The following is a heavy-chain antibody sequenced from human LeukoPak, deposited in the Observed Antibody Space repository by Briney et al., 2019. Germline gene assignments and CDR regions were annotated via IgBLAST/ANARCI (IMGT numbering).Heavy chain of an antibody. D-gene: IGHD5-18*01. CDR3: ARHAMGGDTAIVG. CDR1: GYSFSNYW. V-gene: IGHV5-10-1*01. Sequence: GESLRISCKGSGYSFSNYWISWVRQMPGKGLEWMGRIDPSDSYTNYSPSSQGHVTISADKSISTAYLQWSSLKASDTALYYCARHAMGGDTAIVGWGQGTLVTVSS. J-gene: IGHJ4*02. CDR2: IDPSDSYT.